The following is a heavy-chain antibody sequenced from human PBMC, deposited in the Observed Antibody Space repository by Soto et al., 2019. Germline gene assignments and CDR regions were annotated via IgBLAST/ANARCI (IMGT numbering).Heavy chain of an antibody. CDR2: SHSSGYS. Sequence: PSETLSLTCTVSGGSMSTHYWSWIRPPPGKGLEWIGYSHSSGYSHYNPSLKSRVTISVDTSRNLLSLKLRSVTAADTAVYYCAGLYSGYEIWYLDLWGRGTLVTVS. V-gene: IGHV4-59*08. CDR3: AGLYSGYEIWYLDL. CDR1: GGSMSTHY. J-gene: IGHJ2*01. D-gene: IGHD5-12*01.